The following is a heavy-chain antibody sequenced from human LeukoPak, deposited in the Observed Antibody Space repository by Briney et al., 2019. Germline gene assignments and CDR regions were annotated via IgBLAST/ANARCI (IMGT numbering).Heavy chain of an antibody. D-gene: IGHD2-21*01. J-gene: IGHJ2*01. Sequence: SETLSLTCTVSGGSISSSSYYWGWIRQPPGKGLEWIGTMYYSGSTNYNPSLKSRVTISVDTSKDQFSLKLSSVTAADTAVYYCARDSRRVFPYWYFDLWGRGTLVTVSS. V-gene: IGHV4-39*07. CDR3: ARDSRRVFPYWYFDL. CDR1: GGSISSSSYY. CDR2: MYYSGST.